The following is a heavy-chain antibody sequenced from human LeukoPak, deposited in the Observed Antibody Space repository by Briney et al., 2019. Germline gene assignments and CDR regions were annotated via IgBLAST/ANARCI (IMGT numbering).Heavy chain of an antibody. Sequence: PSETLSLTCAVYGGSFSGYYWSWIRQPPGKGLEWIGEINHSGSTNYNPSLKSRVTISVDTSKNQFSLKLSSVTAADTAVYYCARAIDYGVHGGHFDYWGQGTLVTVSS. J-gene: IGHJ4*02. CDR3: ARAIDYGVHGGHFDY. V-gene: IGHV4-34*01. D-gene: IGHD4-17*01. CDR2: INHSGST. CDR1: GGSFSGYY.